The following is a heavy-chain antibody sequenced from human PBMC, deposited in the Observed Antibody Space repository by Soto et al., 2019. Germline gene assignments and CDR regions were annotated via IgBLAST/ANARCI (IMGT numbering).Heavy chain of an antibody. V-gene: IGHV4-30-4*01. J-gene: IGHJ4*02. CDR2: IHYGGST. D-gene: IGHD7-27*01. CDR1: GGSISSGDYY. CDR3: TRGPSGDKVDY. Sequence: SETLSLTCTVSGGSISSGDYYWSWIRQPPEKGLEWIGHIHYGGSTYYNPSLRSRVTISVDTSNNQFSLLLSSVTAADTGVYYCTRGPSGDKVDYWGQGALVTVSS.